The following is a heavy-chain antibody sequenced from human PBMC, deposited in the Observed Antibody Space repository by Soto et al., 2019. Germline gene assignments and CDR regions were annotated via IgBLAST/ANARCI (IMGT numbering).Heavy chain of an antibody. Sequence: SETLSLTCTVSGGSISSSSYYWGWIRQPPGKGLEWIGSIYYSGSTYYNPSLKSRVTISVDTSKNQLSLKLSSVTAADTAVYYCARHGTGPVSPGGRPLTVTSKENPYYFDYWGQGTLVTVSS. CDR3: ARHGTGPVSPGGRPLTVTSKENPYYFDY. J-gene: IGHJ4*02. V-gene: IGHV4-39*01. D-gene: IGHD4-4*01. CDR1: GGSISSSSYY. CDR2: IYYSGST.